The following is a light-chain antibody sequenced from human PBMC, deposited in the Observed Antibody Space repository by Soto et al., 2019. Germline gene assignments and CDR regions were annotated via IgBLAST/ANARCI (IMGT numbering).Light chain of an antibody. CDR1: QSVSSN. CDR3: QQYNNWWT. Sequence: EIVMTQSPATMSVSPGETATISCRASQSVSSNLAWYQQKPGQAPMLLIYGASTRATGIPARFSGSGSVTEFPLTISSRQSEDFAVYYCQQYNNWWTFGQGTKV. V-gene: IGKV3-15*01. J-gene: IGKJ1*01. CDR2: GAS.